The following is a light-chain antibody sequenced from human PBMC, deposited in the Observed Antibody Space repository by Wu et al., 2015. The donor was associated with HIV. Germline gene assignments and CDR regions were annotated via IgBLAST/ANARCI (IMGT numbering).Light chain of an antibody. CDR2: SAS. V-gene: IGKV3-15*01. J-gene: IGKJ1*01. Sequence: IVMTQSPATLSVSPGESATLSCRASQSLGTNLAWYQHKPGQAPRLLIYSASTRATDIPVRFSGSGSGTEFTLTISSLQSEDFAVYYCQQYKNWIRTFGRRDRRWKSN. CDR1: QSLGTN. CDR3: QQYKNWIRT.